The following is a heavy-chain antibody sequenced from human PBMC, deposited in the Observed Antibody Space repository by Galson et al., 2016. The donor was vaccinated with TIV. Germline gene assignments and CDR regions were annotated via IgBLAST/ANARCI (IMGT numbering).Heavy chain of an antibody. V-gene: IGHV3-66*02. CDR3: ARDRRFCGNNCYLHYYYGMDV. D-gene: IGHD4-23*01. CDR1: GFLVSNNY. CDR2: IYNDGAT. Sequence: SLRLSCAPSGFLVSNNYMTWVRQAPGKGLEWVSIIYNDGATYYADSARGRFIISRDNSKNTLYLQMNSLRPDDTAVYFCARDRRFCGNNCYLHYYYGMDVWGQGTTVTVS. J-gene: IGHJ6*02.